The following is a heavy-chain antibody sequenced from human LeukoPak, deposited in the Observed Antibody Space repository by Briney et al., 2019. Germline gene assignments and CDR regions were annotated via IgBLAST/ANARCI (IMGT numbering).Heavy chain of an antibody. CDR3: ARFPDWEYYFDY. CDR1: GFSLSTSGVG. Sequence: QSGPTLVKPTQTLTVTCTFSGFSLSTSGVGVGWIRQPPGKALEWLALIYWNDDKRYSPFLKSRLTITKDTSKNQVVLTMTHMDPVDTATYYCARFPDWEYYFDYWGQGTLVTVSS. J-gene: IGHJ4*02. V-gene: IGHV2-5*01. D-gene: IGHD3-9*01. CDR2: IYWNDDK.